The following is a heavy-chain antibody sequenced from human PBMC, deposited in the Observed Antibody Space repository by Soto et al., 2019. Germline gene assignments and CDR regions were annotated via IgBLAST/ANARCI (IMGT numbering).Heavy chain of an antibody. CDR3: GTVGLVVGGAVDY. CDR2: IKTRADGGIT. CDR1: GFTFSNAW. Sequence: GGSLRLSCAASGFTFSNAWMSWVRQAPGKGLEWVGRIKTRADGGITDYAAPVKGSFTISRDDSKNTLYLHMSSLKTEDTGVYYCGTVGLVVGGAVDYWGQGTLVTVSS. D-gene: IGHD2-15*01. V-gene: IGHV3-15*01. J-gene: IGHJ4*02.